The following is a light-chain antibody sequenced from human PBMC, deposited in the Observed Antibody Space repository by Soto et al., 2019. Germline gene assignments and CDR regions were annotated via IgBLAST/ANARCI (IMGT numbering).Light chain of an antibody. Sequence: QSVLTQPPSVSGAPGQRVTISCTGSSSNIGAGYHVHWYQQLPGTAPKLLMYGNSNRPSGVPDRFSGSKSGTSASLAITGLQAEDEADYYCQSYDSTLSGVVFGGGTKLTVL. V-gene: IGLV1-40*01. CDR2: GNS. CDR3: QSYDSTLSGVV. J-gene: IGLJ2*01. CDR1: SSNIGAGYH.